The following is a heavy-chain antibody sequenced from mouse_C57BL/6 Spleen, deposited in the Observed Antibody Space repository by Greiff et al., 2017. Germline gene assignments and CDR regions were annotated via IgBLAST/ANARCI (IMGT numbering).Heavy chain of an antibody. CDR3: ARSLYDYDVFDY. CDR2: LYWDDAK. V-gene: IGHV8-12*01. Sequence: QVTLQESGPGILQSSQTLSLTCSFSGSSLSTSGMGVCWIRQPSGKGLEWLGHLYWDDAKRYNPSLKSRLTISKDTSRNQVFLKITSVDTADTATYYCARSLYDYDVFDYWGQGTTLTVSS. J-gene: IGHJ2*01. CDR1: GSSLSTSGMG. D-gene: IGHD2-4*01.